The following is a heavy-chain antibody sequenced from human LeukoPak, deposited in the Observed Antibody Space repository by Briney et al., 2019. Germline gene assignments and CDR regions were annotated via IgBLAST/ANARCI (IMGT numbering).Heavy chain of an antibody. J-gene: IGHJ4*02. CDR1: GFIFTNYG. Sequence: GGSLRLSCAASGFIFTNYGMSWVRQAPRKGLEWVSGIRGNADTTYYADSVKGRFSIFRDNYKNMLYLQMNSLRVEDTALYYCAKGHGDASGYYYFDSWGQGTLVTVSS. CDR2: IRGNADTT. D-gene: IGHD3-22*01. CDR3: AKGHGDASGYYYFDS. V-gene: IGHV3-23*01.